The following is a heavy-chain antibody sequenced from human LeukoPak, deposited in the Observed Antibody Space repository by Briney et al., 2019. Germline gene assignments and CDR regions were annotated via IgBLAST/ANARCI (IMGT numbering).Heavy chain of an antibody. V-gene: IGHV3-30*04. J-gene: IGHJ4*02. CDR3: ARDFYDGFALDY. D-gene: IGHD2/OR15-2a*01. Sequence: GGSLRLSCAASGFTFSTYAIHWVRQAPGKGLEWVAVISYDGSNKYYADSVKGRFTISRDNARNSLYLQMDNLRAEDTGVYYCARDFYDGFALDYWGQGTLVTVSS. CDR1: GFTFSTYA. CDR2: ISYDGSNK.